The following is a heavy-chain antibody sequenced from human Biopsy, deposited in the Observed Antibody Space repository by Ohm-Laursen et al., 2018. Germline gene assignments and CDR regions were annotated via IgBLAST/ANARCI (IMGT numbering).Heavy chain of an antibody. Sequence: SETLSLTCSVSGGSVGSGTFHWGWIRQPPGKGLEWIGHVYYTGNTNYNPSLKSRVTISMDMSKNQFSLRLSSVTAADTAVYYCVRQGGYFQNWGPGSQDAVSS. V-gene: IGHV4-61*01. CDR2: VYYTGNT. CDR1: GGSVGSGTFH. CDR3: VRQGGYFQN. D-gene: IGHD5-12*01. J-gene: IGHJ1*01.